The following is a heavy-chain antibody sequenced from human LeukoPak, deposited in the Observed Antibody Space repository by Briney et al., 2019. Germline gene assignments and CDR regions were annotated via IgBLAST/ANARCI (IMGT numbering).Heavy chain of an antibody. CDR1: GGSISGYY. V-gene: IGHV4-59*01. D-gene: IGHD6-13*01. J-gene: IGHJ3*02. Sequence: SETLSLTCTVSGGSISGYYWSWIRQPPGKGLEWIGYIFYSGSTNYNPSLKSRVTISVDTSKNQFSLKLSSVTAADTAVYYCARAAPDSSSWYGGAFDIWGQGTMVTVSA. CDR2: IFYSGST. CDR3: ARAAPDSSSWYGGAFDI.